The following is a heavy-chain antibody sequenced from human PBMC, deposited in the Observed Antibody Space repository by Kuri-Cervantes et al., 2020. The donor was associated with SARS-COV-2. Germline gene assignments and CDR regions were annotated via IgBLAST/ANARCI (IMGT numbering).Heavy chain of an antibody. J-gene: IGHJ6*02. Sequence: GGSLRLSCAASGFTFSSYWMSWVRQAPGKGLEWVANIKQDGSEKYYVDSVKGRFTISRDNAKNSLYLQMNSLRAEDTAVYYCARVLTIFGVPNRGRDVWGQGTTVTVSS. D-gene: IGHD3-3*01. V-gene: IGHV3-7*05. CDR2: IKQDGSEK. CDR1: GFTFSSYW. CDR3: ARVLTIFGVPNRGRDV.